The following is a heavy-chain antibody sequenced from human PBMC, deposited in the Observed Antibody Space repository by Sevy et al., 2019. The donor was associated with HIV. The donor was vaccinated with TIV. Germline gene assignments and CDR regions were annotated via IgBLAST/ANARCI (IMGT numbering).Heavy chain of an antibody. V-gene: IGHV3-33*01. Sequence: GGSLRLSCAATGFTYSNHAMHWVRQAPGKGMEWVAIIWSDGAYLYHGDSVKGRFTISRDNSKNTLYLQMNNVRVEDTAVYYCARGGYYYDNAAYYALDSWGQGTLVTVSS. J-gene: IGHJ4*02. CDR2: IWSDGAYL. CDR3: ARGGYYYDNAAYYALDS. CDR1: GFTYSNHA. D-gene: IGHD3-22*01.